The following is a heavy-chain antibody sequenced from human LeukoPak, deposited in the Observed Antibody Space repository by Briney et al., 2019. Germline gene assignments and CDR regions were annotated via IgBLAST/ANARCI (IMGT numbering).Heavy chain of an antibody. J-gene: IGHJ4*02. Sequence: GGSLRLSCAASGFTFSNYAMSWVRQAPEKGLEWGSTISGSGDSTYFADSVKGRFTISRDNSNNTLYVQMNSLRAEDTAVYYCAKSRPSGSSSSNYWGQGTLVSVSS. CDR2: ISGSGDST. V-gene: IGHV3-23*01. CDR1: GFTFSNYA. CDR3: AKSRPSGSSSSNY. D-gene: IGHD6-13*01.